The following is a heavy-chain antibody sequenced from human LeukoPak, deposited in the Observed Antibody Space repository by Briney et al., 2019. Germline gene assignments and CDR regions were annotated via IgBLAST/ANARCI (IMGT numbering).Heavy chain of an antibody. Sequence: GGSLRLSCSASGFSFSTYAMHWVRQAPGKGLEWVAVIWNDGSNKYYADSVKGRFTISRDNSKNTLYLQMNSLRAEDTAVYYCARVGSGSYYQDYWGQGTLVPVSS. V-gene: IGHV3-33*08. CDR1: GFSFSTYA. J-gene: IGHJ4*02. CDR3: ARVGSGSYYQDY. CDR2: IWNDGSNK. D-gene: IGHD3-10*01.